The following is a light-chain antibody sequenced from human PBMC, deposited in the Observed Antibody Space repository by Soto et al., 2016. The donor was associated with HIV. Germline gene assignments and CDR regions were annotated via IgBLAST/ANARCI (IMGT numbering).Light chain of an antibody. Sequence: DIQMTQSPSTLSASVGDRVTITCRASQSISSWLAWYQQKAGKAPKLLIYKASNLESGVPLRFSGSGSGTEFTLTISSLQPDDFATYYCQQYNSYSPLFTFGLGPEWISN. V-gene: IGKV1-5*03. CDR2: KAS. J-gene: IGKJ3*01. CDR1: QSISSW. CDR3: QQYNSYSPLFT.